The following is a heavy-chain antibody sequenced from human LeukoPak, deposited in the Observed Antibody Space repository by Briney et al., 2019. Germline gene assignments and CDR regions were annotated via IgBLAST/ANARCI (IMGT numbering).Heavy chain of an antibody. CDR1: GFTFSSYL. CDR3: ARDRGYSSSWYTVEGAFDI. V-gene: IGHV3-7*01. Sequence: GGSLRLSCAASGFTFSSYLMSWVRQAPGKGLEWVANINQDGSEKYYVDSVKGRFTISRDNAKNSLYLQMNSLRAEDTAVYYCARDRGYSSSWYTVEGAFDIWGQGTMVTVSS. D-gene: IGHD6-13*01. CDR2: INQDGSEK. J-gene: IGHJ3*02.